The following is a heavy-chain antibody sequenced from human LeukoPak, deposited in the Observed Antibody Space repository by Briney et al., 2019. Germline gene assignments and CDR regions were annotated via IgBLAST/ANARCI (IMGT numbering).Heavy chain of an antibody. CDR1: GASVSRGGYY. J-gene: IGHJ4*02. Sequence: SETLSLTCTVSGASVSRGGYYWSWIRQHPGKGPEWIGFTSYGGGAYYNPSLMSRITMSVDPSQNQFSLKMRDVTAADTAVYFCATAEWENFYFDSWGQGALVAVTS. V-gene: IGHV4-31*03. D-gene: IGHD1-26*01. CDR2: TSYGGGA. CDR3: ATAEWENFYFDS.